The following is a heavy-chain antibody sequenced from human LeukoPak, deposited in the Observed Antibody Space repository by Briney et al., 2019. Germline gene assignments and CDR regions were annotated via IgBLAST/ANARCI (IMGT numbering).Heavy chain of an antibody. D-gene: IGHD4-23*01. CDR2: ISSSSTI. Sequence: PGGSLRLSCAASGFTFSSYSMNWVRQAPGKGLEWVSYISSSSTIYYADSVKGRFTISRDNAKNSLYLQMNSLRAEDTAVYYCARETLAFDIWGQGTMVTVSS. CDR1: GFTFSSYS. V-gene: IGHV3-48*01. J-gene: IGHJ3*02. CDR3: ARETLAFDI.